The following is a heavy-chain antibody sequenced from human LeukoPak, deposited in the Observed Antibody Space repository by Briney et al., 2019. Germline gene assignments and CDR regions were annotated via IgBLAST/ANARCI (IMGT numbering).Heavy chain of an antibody. CDR1: GFTFSSYW. Sequence: GGSLRLSCAASGFTFSSYWMHWVRQAPGKGLVWVSRINSDGSSTSYADSVKGRFTISRDNAKNTLYLQMNSLRAEDTAVYYCAREIGGSSSPGDDAFDIWGQGTMVTVSS. D-gene: IGHD6-13*01. V-gene: IGHV3-74*01. CDR3: AREIGGSSSPGDDAFDI. J-gene: IGHJ3*02. CDR2: INSDGSST.